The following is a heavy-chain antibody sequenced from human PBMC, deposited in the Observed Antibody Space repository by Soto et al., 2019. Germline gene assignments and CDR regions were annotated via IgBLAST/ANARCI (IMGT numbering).Heavy chain of an antibody. V-gene: IGHV3-23*01. D-gene: IGHD2-2*01. CDR2: ISGGGDRT. Sequence: EVQLLESGGGLVQPGGSLRLSCVGSGFTFINYAMNWVRQTPGKGLEWVSGISGGGDRTFDADSVKGRFTISRDNSKNTANLQMNSLRADDTAVYYCARKVLGSTSRPDWWYFDLWGCGTLVTVSS. CDR3: ARKVLGSTSRPDWWYFDL. CDR1: GFTFINYA. J-gene: IGHJ2*01.